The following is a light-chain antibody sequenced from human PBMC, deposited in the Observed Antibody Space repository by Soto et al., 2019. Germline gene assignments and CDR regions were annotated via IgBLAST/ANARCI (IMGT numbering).Light chain of an antibody. CDR2: KAS. CDR1: QTISSW. V-gene: IGKV1-5*03. Sequence: DIQITQSPSTLSGSVGDRVTITCRASQTISSWLAWYQQTPGKAPKPLISKASTLKSGVPSRFSGQGSGTGFPPPLRRLQTDDVSNYYCQNYNSYPEGFGQGTKVDIK. CDR3: QNYNSYPEG. J-gene: IGKJ1*01.